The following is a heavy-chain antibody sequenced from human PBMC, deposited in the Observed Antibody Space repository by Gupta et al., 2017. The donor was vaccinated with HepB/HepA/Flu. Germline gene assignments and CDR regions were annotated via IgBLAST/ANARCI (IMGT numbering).Heavy chain of an antibody. CDR3: ARDLSPSSVVVPAANGYYYYYMDV. J-gene: IGHJ6*03. CDR1: GDSVSSNSAA. Sequence: QVQLQQSGPGLVKPSQTLSLTCAISGDSVSSNSAAWNWIRQSPSRGLEWLGRTYYRSKWYNDYAVSVKSRITINPDTSKNQFSLQLNSVTPEDTAVYYCARDLSPSSVVVPAANGYYYYYMDVWGKGTTVTVSS. V-gene: IGHV6-1*01. D-gene: IGHD2-2*01. CDR2: TYYRSKWYN.